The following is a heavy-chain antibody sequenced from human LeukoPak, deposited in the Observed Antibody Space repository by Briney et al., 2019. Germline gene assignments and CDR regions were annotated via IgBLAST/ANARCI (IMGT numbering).Heavy chain of an antibody. CDR3: TTGPIAAAPEYFQH. Sequence: GGSLRLSCAASGFTFSNAWMSWVRQAPGKGLEWVGRIKSKTDGGTTDYAAPVKGRFTISRDDSKNTLYLQMNSLKTEDTAVYYCTTGPIAAAPEYFQHWGQGTLVTVSS. CDR1: GFTFSNAW. D-gene: IGHD6-13*01. J-gene: IGHJ1*01. V-gene: IGHV3-15*01. CDR2: IKSKTDGGTT.